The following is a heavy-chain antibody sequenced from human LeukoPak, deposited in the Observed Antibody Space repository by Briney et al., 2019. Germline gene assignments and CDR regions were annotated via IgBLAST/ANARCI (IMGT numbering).Heavy chain of an antibody. CDR1: GGSFSGYY. CDR2: VNHSGST. D-gene: IGHD2-15*01. CDR3: ARGGVWWYGGFTFDY. J-gene: IGHJ4*02. V-gene: IGHV4-34*01. Sequence: SETLSLTCAVYGGSFSGYYRSWIRQPPGKGLEWIGEVNHSGSTNYNPSLKSRVTISVDTSKNQFSLKLSSVTAADTAVYYCARGGVWWYGGFTFDYWGQGTLVTVSS.